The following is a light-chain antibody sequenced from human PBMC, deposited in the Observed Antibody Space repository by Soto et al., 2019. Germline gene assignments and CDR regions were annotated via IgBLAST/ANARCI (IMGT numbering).Light chain of an antibody. CDR2: EVS. Sequence: QSALTQPASVSGSPGQSITISCTGTSSDVGGYKYVSWYQQYPGKAPKLMIYEVSNRPSGVSDRFSGSKSGNTASLTISGLQAEDEADYYCSSYTIRNTWVFGGGTKLHRP. CDR1: SSDVGGYKY. CDR3: SSYTIRNTWV. V-gene: IGLV2-14*01. J-gene: IGLJ3*02.